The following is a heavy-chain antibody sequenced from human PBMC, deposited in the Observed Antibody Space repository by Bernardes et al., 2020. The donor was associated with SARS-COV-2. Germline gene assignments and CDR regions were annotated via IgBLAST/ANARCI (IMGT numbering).Heavy chain of an antibody. CDR1: GFTVSSSY. CDR2: IYSGHNT. CDR3: ASPGGYGSVDY. V-gene: IGHV3-53*01. Sequence: GGSLRLSCAVSGFTVSSSYMSWVRQAPGKGLEWVSVIYSGHNTYYADSVKGRFTISRDNSKNTLYLQMNSLRAEDTAVYYCASPGGYGSVDYWGQGTTVTVSS. J-gene: IGHJ4*03. D-gene: IGHD3-10*01.